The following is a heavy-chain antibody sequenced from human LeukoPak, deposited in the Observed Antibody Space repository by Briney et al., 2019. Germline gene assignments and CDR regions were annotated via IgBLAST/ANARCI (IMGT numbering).Heavy chain of an antibody. V-gene: IGHV4-34*01. CDR3: ARGLHYNILTGGMDV. Sequence: SETLSLTCAVFGGSFSGYYWSWIRQSPEKGLKWIGEMSHTGATNYNPSLKSRVTVSVDTSKKQFSLNLRSVTAADTAVYYCARGLHYNILTGGMDVWGQGTTVIVSS. CDR2: MSHTGAT. CDR1: GGSFSGYY. D-gene: IGHD3-9*01. J-gene: IGHJ6*02.